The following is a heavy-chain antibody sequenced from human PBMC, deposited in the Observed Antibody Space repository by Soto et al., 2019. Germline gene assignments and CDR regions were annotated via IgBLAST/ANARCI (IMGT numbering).Heavy chain of an antibody. Sequence: QVQLQESGPGLVKPSETLSLTCTVSGGSVXXXXXXXSWIRQPPXXXLEWIGYIYYSGSTNYNPSLKSRVXXXXXXXXXXXXXXXXXXXXXXXXXXXXXXXXXXXXXXFDYWGQGTLVTVSS. CDR3: XXXXXXXXXXFDY. V-gene: IGHV4-61*01. J-gene: IGHJ4*02. CDR2: IYYSGST. CDR1: GGSVXXXXXX.